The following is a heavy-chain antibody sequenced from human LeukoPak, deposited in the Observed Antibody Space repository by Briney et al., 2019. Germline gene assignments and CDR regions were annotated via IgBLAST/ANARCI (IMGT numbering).Heavy chain of an antibody. Sequence: SETLSLTCTVSGGSISSYYWSWIRQPPGKGLEWIGYIYYSGSTDYNPSLKSRVTISVDTSKNQFSLKLSPVTAADTAVYYCARDRRCSSGWYKGQGWYFDLWGRGTLVTVSS. CDR1: GGSISSYY. D-gene: IGHD6-19*01. V-gene: IGHV4-59*01. CDR2: IYYSGST. CDR3: ARDRRCSSGWYKGQGWYFDL. J-gene: IGHJ2*01.